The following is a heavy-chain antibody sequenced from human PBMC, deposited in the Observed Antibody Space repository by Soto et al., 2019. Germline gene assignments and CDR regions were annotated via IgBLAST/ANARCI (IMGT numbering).Heavy chain of an antibody. Sequence: APVKGSCKASWYTLTSFSMHWGRQAPGQRLEWMGWINAGNGNTKYSQKFQGRVTITRGTSASTAYMELSSLRSEDTAVYYCARDLGGWPDYWGQGTLVTVSS. V-gene: IGHV1-3*01. CDR1: WYTLTSFS. CDR2: INAGNGNT. D-gene: IGHD2-15*01. CDR3: ARDLGGWPDY. J-gene: IGHJ4*02.